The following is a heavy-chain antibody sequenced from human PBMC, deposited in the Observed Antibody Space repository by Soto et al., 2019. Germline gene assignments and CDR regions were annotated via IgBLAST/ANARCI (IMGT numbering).Heavy chain of an antibody. D-gene: IGHD3-3*01. Sequence: QVQLVESGGGVVQPGRSLRLSCAASGFTFSSYGMHWVRQAPGKGLEWVAVISYDGSNKYYADSVKGRFTISRDNSKNTLYLQMISLRAEDTAVYYCAKERESAYDFWSGYTRRYYYGMDVWGQGTTVTVSS. J-gene: IGHJ6*02. CDR3: AKERESAYDFWSGYTRRYYYGMDV. CDR2: ISYDGSNK. CDR1: GFTFSSYG. V-gene: IGHV3-30*18.